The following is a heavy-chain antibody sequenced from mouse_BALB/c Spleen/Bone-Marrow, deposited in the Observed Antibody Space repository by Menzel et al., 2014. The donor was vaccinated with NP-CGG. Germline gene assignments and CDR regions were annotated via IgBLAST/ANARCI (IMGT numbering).Heavy chain of an antibody. J-gene: IGHJ3*01. V-gene: IGHV14-3*02. CDR2: IDPANGNT. CDR3: ARFAY. CDR1: GFNIKDTY. Sequence: EVQRVESGAELVKPGASVKLSCTASGFNIKDTYMHWVKQRPEQGLEWIGRIDPANGNTKYDPKFQGKATITADTPSNTAYLQLSSLTSEDTAVYYCARFAYWGQGTLVTVSA.